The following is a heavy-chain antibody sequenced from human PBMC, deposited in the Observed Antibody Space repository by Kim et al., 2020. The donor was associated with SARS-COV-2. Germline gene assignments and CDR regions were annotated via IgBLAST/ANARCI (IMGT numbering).Heavy chain of an antibody. D-gene: IGHD3-16*01. J-gene: IGHJ6*02. CDR3: AKPSWGSIEYYYYGMDV. V-gene: IGHV3-23*01. Sequence: AVKGRFTIYRDNSKNTLYLQMNSLRAEDTAVYYWAKPSWGSIEYYYYGMDVWGQGTTITVSS.